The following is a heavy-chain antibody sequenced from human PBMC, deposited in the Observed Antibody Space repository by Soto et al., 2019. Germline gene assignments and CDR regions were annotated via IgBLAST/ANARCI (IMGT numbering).Heavy chain of an antibody. V-gene: IGHV3-33*01. CDR3: ARDGLATNHYYYYGMDV. CDR2: IWYDGSNK. D-gene: IGHD5-12*01. CDR1: GFTFSSYG. Sequence: GGSLRLSCAASGFTFSSYGMHWVRQAPGKGLEWVAVIWYDGSNKYYADSVKGRFTISRDNSKNTLYLQMNSLRAEDTAVYYCARDGLATNHYYYYGMDVWGKGTKGTVS. J-gene: IGHJ6*01.